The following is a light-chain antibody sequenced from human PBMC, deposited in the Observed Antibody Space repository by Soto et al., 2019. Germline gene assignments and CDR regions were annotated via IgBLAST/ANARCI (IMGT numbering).Light chain of an antibody. Sequence: ESMLTQSPGTLSLSPGERATLSCRAGQSVSTRYLAWYQQKPGQAPRLLIYGASIRATGIPDRFSGSGSGTDLTLTISRLEPEDFAVYYCHQFGSSPPAFTFGQGTKLEI. CDR1: QSVSTRY. V-gene: IGKV3-20*01. CDR3: HQFGSSPPAFT. CDR2: GAS. J-gene: IGKJ2*01.